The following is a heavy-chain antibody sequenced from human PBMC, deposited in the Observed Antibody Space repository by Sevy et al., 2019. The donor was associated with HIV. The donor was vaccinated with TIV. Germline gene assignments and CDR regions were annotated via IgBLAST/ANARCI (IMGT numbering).Heavy chain of an antibody. J-gene: IGHJ3*02. Sequence: GGSLRLSCAASGFTFSSYWMTWVRQAPGKGLEWVANIKQDGSDEYYVDSVTGRFTISRDNAKNSLYLQMNSLRGEDTAVYYCARSRGWRDAFDIWGQGTMVTVSS. CDR3: ARSRGWRDAFDI. CDR1: GFTFSSYW. D-gene: IGHD3-10*01. CDR2: IKQDGSDE. V-gene: IGHV3-7*01.